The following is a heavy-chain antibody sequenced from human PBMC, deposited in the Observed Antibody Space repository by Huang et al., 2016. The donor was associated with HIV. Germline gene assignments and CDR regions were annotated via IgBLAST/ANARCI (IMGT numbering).Heavy chain of an antibody. CDR3: ARPPGSGILGGWFDP. J-gene: IGHJ5*02. D-gene: IGHD3-10*01. CDR1: GGSVSRTNHY. V-gene: IGHV4-39*01. Sequence: QLQLQESGPGLVKPSETLSTTCTVSGGSVSRTNHYWGWIRQPPGKGLEWFGTIYYSGSTYYNPSLKGRVNISVDTSKNQFYRKVTSVTAADTALYYCARPPGSGILGGWFDPWGQGALVTVSS. CDR2: IYYSGST.